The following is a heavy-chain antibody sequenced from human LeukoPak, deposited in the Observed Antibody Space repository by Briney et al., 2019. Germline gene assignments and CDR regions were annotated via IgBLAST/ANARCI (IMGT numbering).Heavy chain of an antibody. Sequence: PGGSLRLSCVASGFTFNSYWMHWVRQVPGKGPMWVSRIHSDGSSTSYADSVRGRFTISRDNAKNTLYLQMDSLRDEDTAVYYCARVRFGDYEPEGYFDLWGRGTLVIVSS. CDR3: ARVRFGDYEPEGYFDL. J-gene: IGHJ2*01. V-gene: IGHV3-74*01. D-gene: IGHD4-17*01. CDR1: GFTFNSYW. CDR2: IHSDGSST.